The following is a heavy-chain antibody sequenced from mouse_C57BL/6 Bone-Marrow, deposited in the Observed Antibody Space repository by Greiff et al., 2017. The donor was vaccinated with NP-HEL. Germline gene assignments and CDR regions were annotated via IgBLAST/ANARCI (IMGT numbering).Heavy chain of an antibody. CDR3: ARHGPLYFDY. CDR2: ISNGGGST. Sequence: EVQLVESGGGFVQPGGSLKLSCAASGFTFSDYYMYWVRQTPEKRLEWVAYISNGGGSTYYPDTVKGRFTISRDNAKNTLYLQMSRLKSEDTAMYYCARHGPLYFDYWGQGTTLTVSS. CDR1: GFTFSDYY. J-gene: IGHJ2*01. V-gene: IGHV5-12*01.